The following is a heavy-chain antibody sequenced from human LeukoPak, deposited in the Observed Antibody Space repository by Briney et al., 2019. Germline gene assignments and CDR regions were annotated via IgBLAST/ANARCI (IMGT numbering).Heavy chain of an antibody. CDR1: GFTFSSHA. Sequence: PGGSLRLSCAASGFTFSSHAMHWVRQAPGKGLEWVALISYEGTHKYYADSVQGRFTISRDNSKNTLYLQMNSLRAEDTAVYYCALGSGYDSTFDYWGQGTLVTVSS. D-gene: IGHD5-12*01. J-gene: IGHJ4*02. V-gene: IGHV3-30*04. CDR2: ISYEGTHK. CDR3: ALGSGYDSTFDY.